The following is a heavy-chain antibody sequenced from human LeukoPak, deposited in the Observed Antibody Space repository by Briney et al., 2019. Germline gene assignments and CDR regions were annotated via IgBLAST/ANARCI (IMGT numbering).Heavy chain of an antibody. D-gene: IGHD6-6*01. J-gene: IGHJ6*03. CDR3: ARKVKQLVRYYYYYMDV. V-gene: IGHV4-34*01. CDR1: GGSFSGYY. Sequence: SETLSLTCAVYGGSFSGYYWSCIRQPPGKGLEWIGEINHSVSTNYNPSLKSRVTISVDTSKNQFYLKLSSVTAADTAVYYCARKVKQLVRYYYYYMDVWGKGTTVTVSS. CDR2: INHSVST.